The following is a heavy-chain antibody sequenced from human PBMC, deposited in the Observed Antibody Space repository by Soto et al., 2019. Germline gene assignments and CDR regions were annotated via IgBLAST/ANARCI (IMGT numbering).Heavy chain of an antibody. D-gene: IGHD3-10*01. Sequence: ASVKVSCKASGGTFSSYAISWVRQAPGQGLEWMGGIIPIFGTANYAQKFQGRVTITADKSTSTAYMELSSLRSEDTAVYYCARVTMVRGVILAYYGMDVWGQGTTVTVSS. V-gene: IGHV1-69*06. J-gene: IGHJ6*02. CDR2: IIPIFGTA. CDR1: GGTFSSYA. CDR3: ARVTMVRGVILAYYGMDV.